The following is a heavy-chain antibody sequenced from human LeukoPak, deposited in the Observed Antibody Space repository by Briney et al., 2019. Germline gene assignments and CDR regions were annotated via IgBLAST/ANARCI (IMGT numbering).Heavy chain of an antibody. D-gene: IGHD3-22*01. V-gene: IGHV3-21*04. CDR3: ASRTSYDSSDWYFDL. Sequence: GGSLRLSCAASGFTFSSYSMNWVRQAPGKGLEWVSSISSSGAYIFYADSVKGRFTISRHNSQNTLYLQMNTLRVEDTAVYYCASRTSYDSSDWYFDLWGRGTLVTVSS. J-gene: IGHJ2*01. CDR1: GFTFSSYS. CDR2: ISSSGAYI.